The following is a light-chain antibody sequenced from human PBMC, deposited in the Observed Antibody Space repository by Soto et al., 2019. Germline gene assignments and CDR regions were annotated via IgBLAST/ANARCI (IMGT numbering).Light chain of an antibody. CDR2: LGS. V-gene: IGKV2-28*01. J-gene: IGKJ2*01. CDR1: QSLLHSNGYNY. Sequence: DIVMTQSPLSLPVTPGEPASISCRSSQSLLHSNGYNYLDWYLQKPGQSPQLLTSLGSNRASGVPDRFSGSGSGTDFTLKISRVEAEDVGVYYCMQALQTPPYTFGQGTKLEIK. CDR3: MQALQTPPYT.